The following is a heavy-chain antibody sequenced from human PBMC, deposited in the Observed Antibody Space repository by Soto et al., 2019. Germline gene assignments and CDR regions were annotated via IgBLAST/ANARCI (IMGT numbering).Heavy chain of an antibody. D-gene: IGHD3-10*01. CDR3: AILGGPYYAFDF. V-gene: IGHV3-33*08. CDR1: GFTFSSYG. CDR2: IYYDGSNK. Sequence: PGETLRLTCAASGFTFSSYGLHWVRQAPGKGLEWVAVIYYDGSNKYYADSVKGRFTISREKSKNTLYLQMTSLRAEDTTVYYGAILGGPYYAFDFWGQGTLVTVSS. J-gene: IGHJ3*01.